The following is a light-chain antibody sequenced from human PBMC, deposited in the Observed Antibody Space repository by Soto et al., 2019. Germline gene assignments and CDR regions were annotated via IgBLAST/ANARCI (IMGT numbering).Light chain of an antibody. Sequence: QSVLTQPASVSGSPGQSITISCTGTSSDVGGYNYVSWYQQHPGKAPKFMIYDVSNRPSGVSNRFSGSESGNTASLTISGLQAEDEAHYYCSSYTTSNTRQIVFGTGTKLTVL. CDR1: SSDVGGYNY. CDR3: SSYTTSNTRQIV. CDR2: DVS. J-gene: IGLJ1*01. V-gene: IGLV2-14*01.